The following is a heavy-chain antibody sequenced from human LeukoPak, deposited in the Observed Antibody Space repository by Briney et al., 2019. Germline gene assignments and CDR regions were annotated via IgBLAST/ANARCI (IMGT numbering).Heavy chain of an antibody. V-gene: IGHV4-59*08. J-gene: IGHJ4*02. Sequence: PSETLSLTCAVSGGSISSYYWSWIRQPPGKGLEWIGYIYYSGSTNYNPSLKSRVTISVDTSKNQFSLKLSSVTAADTAVYYCARHWRDGYNQALFDYWGQGTLVTVSS. CDR1: GGSISSYY. D-gene: IGHD5-24*01. CDR2: IYYSGST. CDR3: ARHWRDGYNQALFDY.